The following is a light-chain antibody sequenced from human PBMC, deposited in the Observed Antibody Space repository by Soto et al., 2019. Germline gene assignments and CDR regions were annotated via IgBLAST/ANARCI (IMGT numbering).Light chain of an antibody. CDR1: SSNIGAGYD. J-gene: IGLJ1*01. CDR3: QSYDNSLGGFYV. CDR2: GNS. V-gene: IGLV1-40*01. Sequence: QSVLTQPPSVSGAPGQRVTISCTGSSSNIGAGYDVHWYQQLPGTAPKLLIYGNSNRPSGVPDRFSGSKSGTSASLAISGLQAEDEADYHCQSYDNSLGGFYVFGTGTKLTVL.